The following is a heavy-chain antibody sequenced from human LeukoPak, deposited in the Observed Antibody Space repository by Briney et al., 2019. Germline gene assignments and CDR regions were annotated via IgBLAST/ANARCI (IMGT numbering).Heavy chain of an antibody. D-gene: IGHD3-22*01. CDR2: ISVTGGST. Sequence: PGGSLRLSCSASGFTFSRYAMSWVRQPPGKGLDWVSAISVTGGSTFYAESVKGRFTVSSDNSKNTLYLQMNSLRVEDTAVYFCAKRGVVIRVILVGFHKEAYYFDSWGQGALVTVSS. CDR1: GFTFSRYA. V-gene: IGHV3-23*01. J-gene: IGHJ4*02. CDR3: AKRGVVIRVILVGFHKEAYYFDS.